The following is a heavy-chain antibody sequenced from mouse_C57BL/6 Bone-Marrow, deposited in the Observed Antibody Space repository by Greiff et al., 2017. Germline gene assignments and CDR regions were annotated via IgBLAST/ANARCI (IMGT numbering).Heavy chain of an antibody. Sequence: QVQLQESGAELARPGASVKLSCKASGYTFTSYGISWVKQRTGQGLEWIGEIYPRSGNTYYNEKFKGKATLTADNSSSSAYMELRSLTSEDSAVYFCARGLPTWFAYWGQGTLVTVSA. CDR1: GYTFTSYG. J-gene: IGHJ3*01. D-gene: IGHD2-2*01. CDR2: IYPRSGNT. V-gene: IGHV1-81*01. CDR3: ARGLPTWFAY.